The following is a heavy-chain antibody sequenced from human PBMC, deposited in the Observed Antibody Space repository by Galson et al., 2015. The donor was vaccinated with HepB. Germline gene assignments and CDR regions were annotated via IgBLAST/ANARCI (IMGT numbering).Heavy chain of an antibody. CDR3: ARETSLGYCSSTSCYTGYFDY. D-gene: IGHD2-2*02. Sequence: SLRLSCAASGFTFSSYSMNWVRQAPGKGLEWVSYISSSSSTIYYADSVKGRFTISRDNAKNSLYLQMNSLRDEDTAVYYCARETSLGYCSSTSCYTGYFDYWGQGTLVTVSS. V-gene: IGHV3-48*02. CDR1: GFTFSSYS. J-gene: IGHJ4*02. CDR2: ISSSSSTI.